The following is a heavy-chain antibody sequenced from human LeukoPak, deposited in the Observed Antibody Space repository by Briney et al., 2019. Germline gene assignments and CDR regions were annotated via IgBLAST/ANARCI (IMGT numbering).Heavy chain of an antibody. J-gene: IGHJ3*02. CDR1: GFTFSSYS. CDR3: ARDRARTYYYDSSGYYVGSAFDI. Sequence: PGGSLRLSCAASGFTFSSYSMNWVRQAPGKGLEWVSSISSSSSYMYYADTVKGRFTISRDNAKNSLYLQMNSLRAEDTAVYYCARDRARTYYYDSSGYYVGSAFDIWGQGTMVTVSS. D-gene: IGHD3-22*01. V-gene: IGHV3-21*01. CDR2: ISSSSSYM.